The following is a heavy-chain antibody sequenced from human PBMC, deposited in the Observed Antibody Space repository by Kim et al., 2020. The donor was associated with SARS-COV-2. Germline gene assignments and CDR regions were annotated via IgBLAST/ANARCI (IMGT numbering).Heavy chain of an antibody. Sequence: SVKGRFTISRDNSKNTLYLQMNSLRAEDTAVYYCAKAIRWSGSSWYYFDYWGQGTLVTVSS. J-gene: IGHJ4*02. V-gene: IGHV3-23*01. CDR3: AKAIRWSGSSWYYFDY. D-gene: IGHD6-13*01.